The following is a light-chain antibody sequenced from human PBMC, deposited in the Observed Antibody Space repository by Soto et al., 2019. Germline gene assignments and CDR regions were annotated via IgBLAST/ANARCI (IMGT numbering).Light chain of an antibody. Sequence: QSALTQPRSVSGSPGQSVTISCTGSISDVSAYKYVSWYQQHPGKAPKLVLFDGSQRPSGVPDRFSGSASRSTASLTISGLQADDEADYYCSSYGGTFVVFGGGTKVTVL. J-gene: IGLJ2*01. CDR1: ISDVSAYKY. CDR2: DGS. V-gene: IGLV2-11*01. CDR3: SSYGGTFVV.